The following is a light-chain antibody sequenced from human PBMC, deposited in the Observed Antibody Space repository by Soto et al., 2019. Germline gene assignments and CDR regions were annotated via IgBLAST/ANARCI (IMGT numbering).Light chain of an antibody. V-gene: IGKV1D-16*01. CDR1: QDINSY. Sequence: DVQMTQSPSSLSASVGDRFTITCRASQDINSYLAWYKQKPGNAPKSLIYAASSLQTGVPSRFSGSESGTDFTLTISNLQPEDSATEYCPLYNIYPLTFGGGTKVEIK. J-gene: IGKJ4*01. CDR2: AAS. CDR3: PLYNIYPLT.